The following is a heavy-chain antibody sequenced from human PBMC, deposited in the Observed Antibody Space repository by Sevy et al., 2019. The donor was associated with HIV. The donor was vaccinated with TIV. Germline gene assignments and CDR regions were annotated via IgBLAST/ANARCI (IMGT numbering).Heavy chain of an antibody. Sequence: GGSLRLSCASSGFTSSKYWMHWVRYAPGKGLAYVSRINGDGTVTNYADSVKGRFTISSDNAKNTVVLQMDSLRAEDTAVYYCARVSYFSVSVSRFGMDVWGQGTTVTVSS. V-gene: IGHV3-74*01. CDR3: ARVSYFSVSVSRFGMDV. J-gene: IGHJ6*02. D-gene: IGHD3-10*01. CDR1: GFTSSKYW. CDR2: INGDGTVT.